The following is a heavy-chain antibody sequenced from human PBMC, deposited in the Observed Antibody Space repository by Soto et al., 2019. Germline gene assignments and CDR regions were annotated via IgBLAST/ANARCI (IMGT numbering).Heavy chain of an antibody. J-gene: IGHJ6*02. V-gene: IGHV3-33*01. CDR1: GFTFSSYG. CDR3: ARGPITMVRGVIPYGMDV. Sequence: QVQLVESGGGVVQPGRSLRLSCAASGFTFSSYGMHWVRQAPGKGLEWVAVIWYDGSNEYYADSVKGRFTISRDNSKNTLYLQMNSLRAEDTAVYYCARGPITMVRGVIPYGMDVWGQGTTVTVSS. CDR2: IWYDGSNE. D-gene: IGHD3-10*01.